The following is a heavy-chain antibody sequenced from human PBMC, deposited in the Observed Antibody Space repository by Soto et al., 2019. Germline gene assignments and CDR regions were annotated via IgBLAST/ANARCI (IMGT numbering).Heavy chain of an antibody. CDR1: EYTFSSYW. D-gene: IGHD3-16*02. CDR2: INSDGRST. Sequence: GGTLRLACAASEYTFSSYWMHWVRQAPGKGLVWVSRINSDGRSTSYADSVKGRFTISRDNAKNTLYLQMNSLRAEDTAVYYCARDLAGAIDFDYWGQGTLVTVSS. CDR3: ARDLAGAIDFDY. J-gene: IGHJ4*02. V-gene: IGHV3-74*01.